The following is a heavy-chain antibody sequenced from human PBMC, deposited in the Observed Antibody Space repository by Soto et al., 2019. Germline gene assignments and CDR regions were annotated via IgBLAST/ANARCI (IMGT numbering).Heavy chain of an antibody. V-gene: IGHV4-59*12. CDR1: GGSISNYY. J-gene: IGHJ3*02. CDR3: AKATATSGGAFEI. CDR2: MYYNGNI. Sequence: SETLSLTCNVSGGSISNYYWTWIRQSPEKGLEWIGYMYYNGNINYNPSLKSRVTISIDTSKNQFSLTGGDTAVYYCAKATATSGGAFEIYGQGTMVTVSS. D-gene: IGHD1-1*01.